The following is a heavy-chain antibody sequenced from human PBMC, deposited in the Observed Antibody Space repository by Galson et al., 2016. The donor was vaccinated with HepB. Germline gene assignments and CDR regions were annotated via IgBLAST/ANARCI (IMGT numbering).Heavy chain of an antibody. D-gene: IGHD3-10*01. CDR3: ATSPFGSGSYYHDALTV. V-gene: IGHV1-69*06. CDR2: IIPVFGTS. Sequence: SVKVSCKASGGTFSSFPFSWVRQAPGQGLEWMGGIIPVFGTSTYAQNFQGRVTISADTSTTTAYMELSGLRSEDTAEYYCATSPFGSGSYYHDALTVWGQGTMVTVSS. CDR1: GGTFSSFP. J-gene: IGHJ3*01.